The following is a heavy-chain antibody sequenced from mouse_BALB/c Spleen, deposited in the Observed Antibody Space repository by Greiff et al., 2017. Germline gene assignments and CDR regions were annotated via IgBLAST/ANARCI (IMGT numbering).Heavy chain of an antibody. Sequence: EVHLVESGGGLVQPGGSRKLSCAASGFTFSSFGMHWVRQAPEKGLEWVAYISSGSSTIYYADTVKGRFTISRDNPKNTLFLQMTSLRSEDTAMYYCARNGGNYEVYAMDYWGQGTSVTVSS. CDR1: GFTFSSFG. CDR2: ISSGSSTI. CDR3: ARNGGNYEVYAMDY. J-gene: IGHJ4*01. V-gene: IGHV5-17*02. D-gene: IGHD2-1*01.